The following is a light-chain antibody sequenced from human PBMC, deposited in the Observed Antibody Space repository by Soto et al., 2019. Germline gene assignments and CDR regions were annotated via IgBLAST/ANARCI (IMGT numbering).Light chain of an antibody. CDR3: CSYAGSATLDVV. CDR2: EGS. CDR1: SSDVVSYYL. Sequence: QSALTQPASVSGSPGQSITISCTGASSDVVSYYLVSWYQHYPGKAPKLIIYEGSRRPSGVSDRFSGSNSGNTASLTISGLQAEDEADYYCCSYAGSATLDVVFGGGTKLTVL. J-gene: IGLJ2*01. V-gene: IGLV2-23*01.